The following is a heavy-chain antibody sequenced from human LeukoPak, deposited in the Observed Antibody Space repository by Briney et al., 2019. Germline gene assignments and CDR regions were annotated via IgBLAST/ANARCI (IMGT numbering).Heavy chain of an antibody. D-gene: IGHD6-13*01. CDR2: INPNSGGT. J-gene: IGHJ4*02. Sequence: ASVKVSCKASGYTFTGYYMHWVRQAPGQGLEWMGWINPNSGGTNYAQKFQGWVTMTRDTSISTAYMELSSLRSEDTAVYYCNLWLEEAAAAIDYWGQGTLVTVSS. V-gene: IGHV1-2*04. CDR1: GYTFTGYY. CDR3: NLWLEEAAAAIDY.